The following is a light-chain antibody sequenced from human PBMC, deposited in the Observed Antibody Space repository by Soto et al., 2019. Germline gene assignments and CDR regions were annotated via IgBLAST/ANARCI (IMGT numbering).Light chain of an antibody. J-gene: IGKJ5*01. CDR1: QSVDTY. CDR3: QQYATSPTT. Sequence: EIVLTQSPDPLSVSPGERATVSCSARQSVDTYLAWYQLKPGQAPRLLIFGTSSRVTDTPDRFSGTGSGTDFTLTISREEPEDFAVYYCQQYATSPTTFGQGARLDNK. V-gene: IGKV3-20*01. CDR2: GTS.